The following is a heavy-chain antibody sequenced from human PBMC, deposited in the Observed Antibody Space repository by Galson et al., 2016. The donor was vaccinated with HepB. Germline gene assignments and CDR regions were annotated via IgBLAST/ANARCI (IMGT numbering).Heavy chain of an antibody. CDR3: VRGPESGTFDY. D-gene: IGHD1-1*01. Sequence: LRLSCAVSEFTFSNYGMHWVRQTPGKGLEWVAVIWDDGSLKYHADSVKGRFTISRDNSKNTLFLQIESLRAEDSAVYFCVRGPESGTFDYWGQGTLVSVSS. V-gene: IGHV3-33*01. CDR1: EFTFSNYG. J-gene: IGHJ4*02. CDR2: IWDDGSLK.